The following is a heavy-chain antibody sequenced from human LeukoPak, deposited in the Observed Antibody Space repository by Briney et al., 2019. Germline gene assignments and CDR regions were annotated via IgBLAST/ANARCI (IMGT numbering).Heavy chain of an antibody. CDR2: ISYDGSNK. Sequence: GRSRRLSCAASGFTLGSYGMHWVRQAQGEGLEWVAVISYDGSNKYYVDSVKGRFTISRDNSKNTLYLQMSSLRAEDTAVYYYTRGTNDYGGIERKKPFDDWGQGTLVTVSS. D-gene: IGHD4-23*01. V-gene: IGHV3-30-3*01. J-gene: IGHJ4*02. CDR1: GFTLGSYG. CDR3: TRGTNDYGGIERKKPFDD.